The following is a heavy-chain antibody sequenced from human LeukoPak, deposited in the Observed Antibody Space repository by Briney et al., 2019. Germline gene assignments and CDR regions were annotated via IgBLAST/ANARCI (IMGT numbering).Heavy chain of an antibody. CDR3: ARVLHKRNYDSGVYYGY. CDR2: ISSSSSYI. CDR1: GFTFSSYS. Sequence: KPGGSLRLSCAASGFTFSSYSMNWVRQAPGKGLEWVSCISSSSSYIYYADSVKGRITISRDNAKNSLYLQMNSPRAEDTAVYYCARVLHKRNYDSGVYYGYWGQGTLVTVSS. D-gene: IGHD3-22*01. J-gene: IGHJ4*01. V-gene: IGHV3-21*01.